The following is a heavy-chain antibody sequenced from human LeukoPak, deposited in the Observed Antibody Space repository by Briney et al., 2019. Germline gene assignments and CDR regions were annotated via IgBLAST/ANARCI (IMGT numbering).Heavy chain of an antibody. V-gene: IGHV3-7*01. CDR2: IKEDGSEE. CDR3: AASAAGLDY. D-gene: IGHD6-13*01. Sequence: GESLRLSCEASGFTFSSHWMNWVRQAPGKGLEWVTNIKEDGSEEYYVDSVKGRFIIAEDNAKKSLLLQMNSLRAEDTAVYYCAASAAGLDYWGQGTLVTVSS. J-gene: IGHJ4*02. CDR1: GFTFSSHW.